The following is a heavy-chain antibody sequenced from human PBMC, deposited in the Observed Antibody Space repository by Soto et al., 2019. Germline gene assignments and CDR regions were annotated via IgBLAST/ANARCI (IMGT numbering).Heavy chain of an antibody. CDR1: GGSFSGYY. CDR2: INHSGST. V-gene: IGHV4-34*01. CDR3: ARRTDILTGTYYYYGMDV. J-gene: IGHJ6*02. D-gene: IGHD3-9*01. Sequence: SETLSLTCAVYGGSFSGYYWTWIRQPPGTGLEWIGEINHSGSTNYNPSLKSRVTISVDTSKNQFSLKLTSVTAADTAVYYCARRTDILTGTYYYYGMDVWGQGTTVTVSS.